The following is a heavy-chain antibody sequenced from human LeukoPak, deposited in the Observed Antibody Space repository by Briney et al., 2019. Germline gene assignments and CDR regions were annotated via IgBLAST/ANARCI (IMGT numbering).Heavy chain of an antibody. CDR1: GYTFISYD. J-gene: IGHJ3*02. CDR3: ATIDFWSGYPANYDAFDI. V-gene: IGHV1-8*01. CDR2: MNPNSGNT. Sequence: ASVKVSCKTSGYTFISYDINWVRQAAGQGLEWMGWMNPNSGNTGYAQKFQGRVTMTEDTSTDTAYMELSSLRSEDTAVYYCATIDFWSGYPANYDAFDIWGQGTMVTVSS. D-gene: IGHD3-3*01.